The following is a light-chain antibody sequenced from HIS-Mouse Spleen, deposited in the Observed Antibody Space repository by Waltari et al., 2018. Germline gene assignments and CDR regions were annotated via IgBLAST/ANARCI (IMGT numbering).Light chain of an antibody. Sequence: SYVLTQPPSVSVAPGKTARITWGGNNIGSKSVYWYQQKPGQAPVLVVYDDSDRPSGIPERFSGSNSGNTATLTISRVEAGDEADYYCQVWDSSSDVVFGGGTKLTVL. CDR1: NIGSKS. V-gene: IGLV3-21*03. J-gene: IGLJ2*01. CDR2: DDS. CDR3: QVWDSSSDVV.